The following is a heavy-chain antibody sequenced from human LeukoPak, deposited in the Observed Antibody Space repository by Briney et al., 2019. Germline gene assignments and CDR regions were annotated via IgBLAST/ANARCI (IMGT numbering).Heavy chain of an antibody. CDR1: GFTFSTYP. Sequence: GGSLRLSCAASGFTFSTYPINWVRQAPGKGLEWVSSISSSSTYIYYADSVKGRFTISRDNAKNSLYLQMNSLRAEDTAVYYCAKEEDVVVPAATSAFDYWGQGTLVTVSS. CDR3: AKEEDVVVPAATSAFDY. CDR2: ISSSSTYI. V-gene: IGHV3-21*01. D-gene: IGHD2-2*01. J-gene: IGHJ4*02.